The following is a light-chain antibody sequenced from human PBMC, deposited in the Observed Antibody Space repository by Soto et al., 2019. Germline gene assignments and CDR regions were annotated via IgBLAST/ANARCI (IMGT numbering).Light chain of an antibody. Sequence: QSALTQPRSVSGSPGQSVTISCTGTNRDVGAYNYVSWYQQHPGKAPKLIIYDVNKRPSGVPDRFSGSKSGITASLTISGLQAVDEADYHCFSFSVGIGGGTQVTVL. CDR3: FSFSVG. CDR2: DVN. V-gene: IGLV2-11*01. CDR1: NRDVGAYNY. J-gene: IGLJ2*01.